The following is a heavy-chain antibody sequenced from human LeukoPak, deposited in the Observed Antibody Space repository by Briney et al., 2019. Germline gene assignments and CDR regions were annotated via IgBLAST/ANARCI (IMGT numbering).Heavy chain of an antibody. V-gene: IGHV3-20*04. D-gene: IGHD1-26*01. Sequence: GGSLRLSCAASGFTFDDYGMSWVRQAPGKGLEWVSGINWNGRSTGYADSVKGRFTISRDNAKNSLYLQMNSLRAEDTALYYCARLGVGATRDAFDIWGQGTMVTVSS. CDR2: INWNGRST. CDR3: ARLGVGATRDAFDI. CDR1: GFTFDDYG. J-gene: IGHJ3*02.